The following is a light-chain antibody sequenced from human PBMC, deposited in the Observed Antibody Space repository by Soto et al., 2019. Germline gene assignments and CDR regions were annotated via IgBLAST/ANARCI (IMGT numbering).Light chain of an antibody. CDR2: EVS. CDR1: SSDVDTYKY. V-gene: IGLV2-14*01. J-gene: IGLJ2*01. CDR3: CSYAGRTTRVP. Sequence: QSVLTQPASVSGSPGQSITISCTGTSSDVDTYKYVSWYQQHPGKAPKLMIYEVSYRPSGVSDRFSGSKSGNTASLTISGLQAEDEADYYCCSYAGRTTRVPFGGGTKLTVL.